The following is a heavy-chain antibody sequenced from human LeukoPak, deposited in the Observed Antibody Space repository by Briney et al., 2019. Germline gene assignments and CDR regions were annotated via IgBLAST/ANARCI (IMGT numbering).Heavy chain of an antibody. Sequence: ASVKVSCTASGYTFTGYYMHWVRQAPGQGLEWMGWINPNSGGTNYAQKFQGRVTMTRDTSISTAYMELSRLRSDDTAVYYCARGEWFGELYYFDYWGQGTLVTVSS. V-gene: IGHV1-2*02. CDR2: INPNSGGT. D-gene: IGHD3-10*01. J-gene: IGHJ4*02. CDR3: ARGEWFGELYYFDY. CDR1: GYTFTGYY.